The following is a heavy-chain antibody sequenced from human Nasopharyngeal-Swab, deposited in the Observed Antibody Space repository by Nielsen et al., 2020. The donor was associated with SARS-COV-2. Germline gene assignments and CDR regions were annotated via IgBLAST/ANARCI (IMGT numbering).Heavy chain of an antibody. D-gene: IGHD2-2*01. CDR3: ARGSVVPAAPAVDYFDY. CDR2: INHNGST. V-gene: IGHV4-34*01. J-gene: IGHJ4*02. Sequence: WIRQPPGKGLEWIGEINHNGSTNYNPSLKSRVTISVDTSKNQFSLKLSSVTAADTAVYYCARGSVVPAAPAVDYFDYWGQGTLVTVSS.